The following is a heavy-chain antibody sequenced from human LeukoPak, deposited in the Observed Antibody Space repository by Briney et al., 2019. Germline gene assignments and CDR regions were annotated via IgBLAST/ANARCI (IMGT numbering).Heavy chain of an antibody. CDR3: ASVGSDDFDY. Sequence: GRSLRLSCAASGFPLSSYAMHWVRPAPGKGLEWVAVISYDGSNKYYADSVKGRFTISRDNSKNTLYLQMNSLRAEDTAVYYCASVGSDDFDYWGQGTLVTVSS. J-gene: IGHJ4*02. CDR2: ISYDGSNK. CDR1: GFPLSSYA. V-gene: IGHV3-30*04. D-gene: IGHD1-26*01.